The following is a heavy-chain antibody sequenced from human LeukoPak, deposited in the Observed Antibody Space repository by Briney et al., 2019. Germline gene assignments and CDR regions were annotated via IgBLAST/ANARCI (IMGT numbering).Heavy chain of an antibody. CDR2: ISAYNGNT. CDR1: GYTFTDHG. Sequence: GASVKVSCKASGYTFTDHGINWVRQAPGQGPEWMGWISAYNGNTNYAQKFQDRVTMTTDTSTHTAYMELRSLRSDDTAVYYCARGGRGYSPFDYWGQGTLVTVSS. CDR3: ARGGRGYSPFDY. J-gene: IGHJ4*02. V-gene: IGHV1-18*04. D-gene: IGHD4-23*01.